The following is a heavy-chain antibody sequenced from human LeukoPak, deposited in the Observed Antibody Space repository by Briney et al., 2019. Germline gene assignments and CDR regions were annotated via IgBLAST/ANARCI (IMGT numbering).Heavy chain of an antibody. CDR1: GGSFSGYY. Sequence: PSETLSLTCAVYGGSFSGYYWSWIRQPPGKGLERIGEINHSGSTNYNPSLKSRVTISVDTSKNQFSLKLSSVTAADTAVYYCARGRVVAASHNYYYYGMDVWGQGTTVTVSS. CDR3: ARGRVVAASHNYYYYGMDV. J-gene: IGHJ6*02. D-gene: IGHD2-15*01. V-gene: IGHV4-34*01. CDR2: INHSGST.